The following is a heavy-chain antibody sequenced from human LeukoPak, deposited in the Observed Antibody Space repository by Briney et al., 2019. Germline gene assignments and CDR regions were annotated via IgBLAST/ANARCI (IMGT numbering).Heavy chain of an antibody. J-gene: IGHJ4*02. D-gene: IGHD5-24*01. V-gene: IGHV3-48*01. Sequence: GGSLRLSCAASGFTFSGYIMNWVRQAPGKGLEWVSFIGTSGNTIYYADSVKGRFTVSRDNAKNALYLQMNSLTAEDTAVYYCARDQWLDYWGQGTLITVSS. CDR2: IGTSGNTI. CDR1: GFTFSGYI. CDR3: ARDQWLDY.